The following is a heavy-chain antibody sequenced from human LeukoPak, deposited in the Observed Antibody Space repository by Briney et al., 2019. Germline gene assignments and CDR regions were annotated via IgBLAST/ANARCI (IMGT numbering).Heavy chain of an antibody. CDR2: INPNSGGK. CDR1: GYTFTGYY. CDR3: ARDWDVDYYDSSGYYWRAFDI. D-gene: IGHD3-22*01. Sequence: ASVKVSCKASGYTFTGYYMHWVRQAPGQGLEWVGWINPNSGGKNYAKKFQGRVTMTRDTSISTAYMELSRLRSDDTAVYYCARDWDVDYYDSSGYYWRAFDIWGQGTMVTVSS. V-gene: IGHV1-2*02. J-gene: IGHJ3*02.